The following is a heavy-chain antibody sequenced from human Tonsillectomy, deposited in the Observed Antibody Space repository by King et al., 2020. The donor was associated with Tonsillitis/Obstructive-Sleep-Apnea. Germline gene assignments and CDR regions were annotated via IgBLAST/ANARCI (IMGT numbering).Heavy chain of an antibody. V-gene: IGHV3-23*04. Sequence: VQLVESGGGLVQPGGSLRLSCAASGFTFSSYVMSWVRQAPGKGLEWVSAISGSGGSTYYADSVKGRFTISRDNSKNTLYLQMSRLRAEGTAVYYCAKDRGGYCSSTSCLDAFDIWGQGTMVTVSS. CDR2: ISGSGGST. J-gene: IGHJ3*02. CDR3: AKDRGGYCSSTSCLDAFDI. CDR1: GFTFSSYV. D-gene: IGHD2-2*01.